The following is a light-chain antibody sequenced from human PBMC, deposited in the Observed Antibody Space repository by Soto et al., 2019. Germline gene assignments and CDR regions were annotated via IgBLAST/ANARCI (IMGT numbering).Light chain of an antibody. CDR2: AAS. CDR3: QQYENLPT. V-gene: IGKV1-33*01. CDR1: QSISSS. Sequence: DIEMTQSPSSLSASVGETITITCRASQSISSSLNWFQHSPGQPPKLLLFAASNLHAGVPSRFRGSGSGTDFTFTISRLQPEDIATDDCQQYENLPTFGQGTRLEI. J-gene: IGKJ5*01.